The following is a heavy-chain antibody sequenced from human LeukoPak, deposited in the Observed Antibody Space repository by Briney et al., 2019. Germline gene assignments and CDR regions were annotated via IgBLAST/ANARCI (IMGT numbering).Heavy chain of an antibody. CDR1: GFIFGDYA. CDR3: ARDQAPGIAVAGTGYYYGMDV. CDR2: IAFDDTDR. V-gene: IGHV3-30*04. D-gene: IGHD6-19*01. J-gene: IGHJ6*02. Sequence: LSGGSLRLSCAASGFIFGDYAMHWVRQAPGKGLEWVAAIAFDDTDRYYIDSVKGRFTISRDDSKNTLYLHMTSLRAEDTAVYYCARDQAPGIAVAGTGYYYGMDVWGQGTTVTVSS.